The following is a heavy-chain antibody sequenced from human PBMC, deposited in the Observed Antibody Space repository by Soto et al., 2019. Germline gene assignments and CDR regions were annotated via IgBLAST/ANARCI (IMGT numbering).Heavy chain of an antibody. Sequence: ASVKVSCKASGYTFTSYGISWVRQAPGQGLEWMGWISAYNGNTNYAQKLQGRVTMTTDTSTSTAYMELRSLRSDDTAVYYCARDIVKYSGYDYYFDYWGQGTLVTVSS. V-gene: IGHV1-18*01. CDR2: ISAYNGNT. J-gene: IGHJ4*02. D-gene: IGHD5-12*01. CDR3: ARDIVKYSGYDYYFDY. CDR1: GYTFTSYG.